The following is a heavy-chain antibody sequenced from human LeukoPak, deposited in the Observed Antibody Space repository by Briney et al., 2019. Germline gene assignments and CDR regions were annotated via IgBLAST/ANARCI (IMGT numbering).Heavy chain of an antibody. D-gene: IGHD1-26*01. V-gene: IGHV3-7*01. CDR1: GFTFRSYW. CDR2: IKEDGRQT. CDR3: ASGPWELDF. Sequence: PGGSLRLSCAASGFTFRSYWMSWVRQAPGRGLEWVARIKEDGRQTDYVDSVKGRFTISRDNAKSSLYLQMNSLRAEDTAVYYCASGPWELDFWGQGTLVTVSS. J-gene: IGHJ4*02.